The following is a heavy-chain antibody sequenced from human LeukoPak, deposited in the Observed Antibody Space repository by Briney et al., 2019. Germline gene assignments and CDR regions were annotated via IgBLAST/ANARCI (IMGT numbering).Heavy chain of an antibody. J-gene: IGHJ4*02. D-gene: IGHD3-22*01. CDR2: IRSSGSTI. CDR3: ARVYYDSSGYYLFFDY. CDR1: GFTFSDYY. Sequence: GRSLRLSCAASGFTFSDYYMSWIRQAPGKGLEWVSYIRSSGSTIYYADSVKGRFTISRDNAKNSLYLQMNSLRAEDTAVYYCARVYYDSSGYYLFFDYWGQRTLVTVSS. V-gene: IGHV3-11*04.